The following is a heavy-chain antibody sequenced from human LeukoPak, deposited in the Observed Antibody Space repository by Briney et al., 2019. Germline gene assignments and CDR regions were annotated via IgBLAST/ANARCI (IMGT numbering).Heavy chain of an antibody. Sequence: ASVKVSCKASGYTFTGYYMHWVRQAPGQGFEWMGWINPNSGGTNFAQKFQGRVTMTRDTSINTVYMELSSLGSDDTAVYYCARESRDTAWSLDLWGQGTLVTVSS. D-gene: IGHD1-1*01. V-gene: IGHV1-2*02. J-gene: IGHJ4*02. CDR2: INPNSGGT. CDR3: ARESRDTAWSLDL. CDR1: GYTFTGYY.